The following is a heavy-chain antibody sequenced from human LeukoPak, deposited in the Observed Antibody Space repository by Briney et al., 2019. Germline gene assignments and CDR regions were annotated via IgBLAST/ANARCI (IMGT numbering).Heavy chain of an antibody. CDR2: ISSSGSTI. CDR3: ARVATDVSDY. Sequence: GGSLRLSCAASGFTFSSYEMNWVRQAPGKGLEWVSYISSSGSTIYYADSVKGRFTISRDNAKNSLYLQMNSLRAEDTAVYYCARVATDVSDYWGQGTLVTVSS. J-gene: IGHJ4*02. CDR1: GFTFSSYE. V-gene: IGHV3-48*03. D-gene: IGHD2/OR15-2a*01.